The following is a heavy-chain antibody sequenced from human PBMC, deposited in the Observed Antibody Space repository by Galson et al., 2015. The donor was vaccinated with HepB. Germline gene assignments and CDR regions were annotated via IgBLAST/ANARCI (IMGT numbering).Heavy chain of an antibody. D-gene: IGHD2-8*01. J-gene: IGHJ3*02. CDR1: GYTFNSYG. CDR2: ISAYNGDT. Sequence: SVKVSCKASGYTFNSYGISWVRQAPGQGLEWMGWISAYNGDTNYAQKLQGRVTMTTDTTTSTAHMELRSLRSDDTAVYYCARALRYCRSTSCRYCNNGVCYNGPPNDGFDIWGQGTMVTVSS. V-gene: IGHV1-18*01. CDR3: ARALRYCRSTSCRYCNNGVCYNGPPNDGFDI.